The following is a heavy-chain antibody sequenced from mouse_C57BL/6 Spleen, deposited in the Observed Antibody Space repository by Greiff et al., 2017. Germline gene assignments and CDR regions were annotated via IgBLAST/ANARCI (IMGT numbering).Heavy chain of an antibody. D-gene: IGHD1-1*01. CDR1: GYAFTNYL. CDR3: AITTVVADFDY. J-gene: IGHJ2*01. Sequence: VQLQESGAELVRPGTSVKVSCKASGYAFTNYLIEWVKQRPGQGLEWIGVINPGSGGTNYNEKFKGKATLTADKSSSTAYMQLSSLTSEDSAVYFCAITTVVADFDYWGQGTTLTVSS. CDR2: INPGSGGT. V-gene: IGHV1-54*01.